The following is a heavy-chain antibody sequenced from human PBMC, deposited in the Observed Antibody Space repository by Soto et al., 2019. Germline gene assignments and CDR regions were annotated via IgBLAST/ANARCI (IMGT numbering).Heavy chain of an antibody. D-gene: IGHD6-13*01. CDR1: GYSFTSYG. CDR2: INAGNGNT. CDR3: ARDVAAADY. J-gene: IGHJ4*02. V-gene: IGHV1-3*05. Sequence: QVQLVQSGAEEKKPGASVKVSFKASGYSFTSYGMHWVREAPGQRLEWMGWINAGNGNTKHSQKLQGRVTITTDTSASTAYMELSSMRSEDTAVYYCARDVAAADYWGQGTLVTVSS.